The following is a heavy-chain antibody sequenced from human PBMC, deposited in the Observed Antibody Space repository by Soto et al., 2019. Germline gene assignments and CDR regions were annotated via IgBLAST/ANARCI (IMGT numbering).Heavy chain of an antibody. CDR3: ARGTVTAGRCCGP. CDR2: ISSLNGNT. Sequence: QVHLVQSETEVKEPGASVTVSCKTSDSTFTGYTINWVRQAPGQGLEWLGWISSLNGNTNYARKYQGRLTMTTNTSATTAYMELRSLRSDDTSVDVCARGTVTAGRCCGPLGQGTLVTVSS. V-gene: IGHV1-18*04. CDR1: DSTFTGYT. D-gene: IGHD2-21*02. J-gene: IGHJ5*02.